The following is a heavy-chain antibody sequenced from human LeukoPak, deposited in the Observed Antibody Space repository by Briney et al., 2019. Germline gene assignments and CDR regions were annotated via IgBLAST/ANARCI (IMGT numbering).Heavy chain of an antibody. CDR3: ARARGRYYYDSSGYLGYFDY. Sequence: SETLSLTCAVSGGSISSGGYSWSWIRQPPGKGLEWIGYIYHSGSTYYNPSLKSRVTISVDRSKNQFSLKLSSVTAADTAVYYCARARGRYYYDSSGYLGYFDYWGQGTLVTVSS. J-gene: IGHJ4*02. V-gene: IGHV4-30-2*01. CDR1: GGSISSGGYS. D-gene: IGHD3-22*01. CDR2: IYHSGST.